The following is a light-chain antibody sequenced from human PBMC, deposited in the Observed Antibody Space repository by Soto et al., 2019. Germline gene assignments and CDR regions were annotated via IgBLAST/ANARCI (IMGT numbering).Light chain of an antibody. CDR1: SSDVGAYDF. Sequence: QSALTQPASVSGSPGQSITISCTGTSSDVGAYDFVSWYQQHPDKAPKLMIYEVSNRPSGVSHRFSGSKSVNTATLTISGLQAEDEADYYCSSYTTSSTRVFGTGTKLTV. CDR2: EVS. J-gene: IGLJ1*01. V-gene: IGLV2-14*03. CDR3: SSYTTSSTRV.